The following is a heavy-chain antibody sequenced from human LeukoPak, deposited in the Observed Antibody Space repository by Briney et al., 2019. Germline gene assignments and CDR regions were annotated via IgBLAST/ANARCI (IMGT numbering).Heavy chain of an antibody. D-gene: IGHD2-15*01. V-gene: IGHV3-23*01. CDR2: ISGSGGST. Sequence: PGGSLRLSCAASGFTFSSYAMSWVRQAPGKGLEWVSAISGSGGSTYYADSVKGRFTISRDNSKNTLYLQMNSLRAEDTAVYYCAKFGGGDCSGGSCYSHYYYGMDVWGQGTTVTVSS. CDR1: GFTFSSYA. CDR3: AKFGGGDCSGGSCYSHYYYGMDV. J-gene: IGHJ6*02.